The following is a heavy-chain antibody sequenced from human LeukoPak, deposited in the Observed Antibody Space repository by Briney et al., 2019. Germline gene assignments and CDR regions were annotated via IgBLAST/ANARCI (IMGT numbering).Heavy chain of an antibody. CDR1: GGSISSYY. CDR2: IYYSGST. V-gene: IGHV4-59*08. Sequence: SETLSLTCTVSGGSISSYYWSWIRQPPGKGLEWIGYIYYSGSTNYNPSLKSRVTISVDTSKNQFSLKLSSVTAADTAVYYCARGRTYYDILTGYNPLGFDYWGQGTLVTVSS. CDR3: ARGRTYYDILTGYNPLGFDY. J-gene: IGHJ4*02. D-gene: IGHD3-9*01.